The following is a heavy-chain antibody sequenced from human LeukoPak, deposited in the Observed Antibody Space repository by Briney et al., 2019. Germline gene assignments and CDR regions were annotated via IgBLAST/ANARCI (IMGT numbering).Heavy chain of an antibody. CDR3: ARGRSTTVVTSSYWYFDL. Sequence: SETLSLTCAVYGGSFSGYYWSWIRQPPGKGLEWIGESNHSGSTNYNPSLKSRVTISVDTSKNQFSLKLSSVTAADTAVYYCARGRSTTVVTSSYWYFDLWGRGTLVTVSS. CDR1: GGSFSGYY. V-gene: IGHV4-34*01. J-gene: IGHJ2*01. D-gene: IGHD4-23*01. CDR2: SNHSGST.